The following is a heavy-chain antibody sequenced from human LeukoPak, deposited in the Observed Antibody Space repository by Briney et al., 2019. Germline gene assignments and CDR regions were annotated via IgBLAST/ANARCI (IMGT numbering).Heavy chain of an antibody. Sequence: SETLSLTCAVSGGSISSGGYSWSWIRRPPGKGLEWIGYIYHSGSTYYNPSLKSRVTISVDRSKNQFSLKLSSVTAADTAVYYCARVGVTDYGDFYYYGMDVWGQGTTVTVSS. CDR3: ARVGVTDYGDFYYYGMDV. CDR1: GGSISSGGYS. CDR2: IYHSGST. V-gene: IGHV4-30-2*01. D-gene: IGHD4-17*01. J-gene: IGHJ6*02.